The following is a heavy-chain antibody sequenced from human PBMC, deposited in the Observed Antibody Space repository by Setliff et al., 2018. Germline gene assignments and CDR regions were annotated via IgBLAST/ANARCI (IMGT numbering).Heavy chain of an antibody. Sequence: SETLSLTCTVSGGSISSGDYYWSWIRQPPGKGLEWIGYIYSSGSTNYNPSLKSRVTISVDTSKNQFSLKLNSVTAADMAVYYCAREQWLDPPGYYYMDVWAKGTTVTVSS. CDR1: GGSISSGDYY. J-gene: IGHJ6*03. V-gene: IGHV4-61*08. CDR2: IYSSGST. CDR3: AREQWLDPPGYYYMDV. D-gene: IGHD6-19*01.